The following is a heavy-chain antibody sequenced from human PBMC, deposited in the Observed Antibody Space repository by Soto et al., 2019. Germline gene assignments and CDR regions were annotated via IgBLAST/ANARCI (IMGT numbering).Heavy chain of an antibody. Sequence: EVQLVESGGALVQPGGSLRLSCAASGFTFNDYAMHWVRQAPGKGLEWVSGINWNSATIAYADSVKGRFTISRDNAKKPLNLQMNSMRAEDTALYYWAKDAVSSVFEGFHPWGQGTLVAVSS. D-gene: IGHD3-3*02. V-gene: IGHV3-9*01. CDR2: INWNSATI. CDR3: AKDAVSSVFEGFHP. CDR1: GFTFNDYA. J-gene: IGHJ5*02.